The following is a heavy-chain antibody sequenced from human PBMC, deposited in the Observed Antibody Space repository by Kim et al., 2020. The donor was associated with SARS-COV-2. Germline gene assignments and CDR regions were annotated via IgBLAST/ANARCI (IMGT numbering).Heavy chain of an antibody. V-gene: IGHV3-74*01. Sequence: GGSLRLSCAVSGFTFTSYWMHWVRQVPGKGLVWVSRIDRDGSRRTYADSVKGRFTISRDNAKNTVLLQMNSLRAEDTAVYYCARVGPYSSPYYYGMDVWGQGTTVTVSS. J-gene: IGHJ6*02. D-gene: IGHD1-26*01. CDR2: IDRDGSRR. CDR1: GFTFTSYW. CDR3: ARVGPYSSPYYYGMDV.